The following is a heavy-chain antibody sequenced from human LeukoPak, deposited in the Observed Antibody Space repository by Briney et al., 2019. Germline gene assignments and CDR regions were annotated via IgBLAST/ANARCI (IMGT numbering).Heavy chain of an antibody. CDR1: GYPFTSFG. D-gene: IGHD6-19*01. CDR3: VPTAGYSSGWYNFDY. CDR2: ISGYNGKT. J-gene: IGHJ4*02. V-gene: IGHV1-18*03. Sequence: ASVKVSCKASGYPFTSFGISWVRQAPGQGLEWMGWISGYNGKTNYAQNLQGRVTMTTDTSTSTAYVELGSLRSDDMAVYYCVPTAGYSSGWYNFDYWGQGTLVTVSS.